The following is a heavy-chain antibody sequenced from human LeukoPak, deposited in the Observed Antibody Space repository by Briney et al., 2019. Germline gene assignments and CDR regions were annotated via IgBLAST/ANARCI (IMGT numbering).Heavy chain of an antibody. Sequence: GGSLRLSCAASGFTFSSYAMHWVRQAPGKGLVWVAVISYDGSNKYYADSVKGRFTISRDNSKNTLYLQMNSLRAEDTAMYYCARDLGGSHLRAFDYWGQGTLVTVSS. D-gene: IGHD1-26*01. CDR3: ARDLGGSHLRAFDY. CDR2: ISYDGSNK. CDR1: GFTFSSYA. J-gene: IGHJ4*02. V-gene: IGHV3-30*04.